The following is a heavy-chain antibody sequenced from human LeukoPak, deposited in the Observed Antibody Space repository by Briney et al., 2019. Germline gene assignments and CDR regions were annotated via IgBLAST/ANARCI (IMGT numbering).Heavy chain of an antibody. CDR3: SSINYNSRELDL. D-gene: IGHD5-24*01. Sequence: ASVKVSCKASGYMFTSYAIHWVRQAPGQRLEWMGWINAGNGNTECSQKFQGRVIITRDTSASTAYMELSSLRSEDTAVYYCSSINYNSRELDLWGQGTLVTVSS. J-gene: IGHJ5*02. V-gene: IGHV1-3*01. CDR2: INAGNGNT. CDR1: GYMFTSYA.